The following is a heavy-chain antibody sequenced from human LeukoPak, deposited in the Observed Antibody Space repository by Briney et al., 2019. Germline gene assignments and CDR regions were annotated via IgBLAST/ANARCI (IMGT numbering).Heavy chain of an antibody. CDR1: GGSISSSRYY. CDR3: ARGSLLYST. J-gene: IGHJ4*02. D-gene: IGHD2-15*01. CDR2: IYYSGST. Sequence: SETLSLTCTVSGGSISSSRYYWGWIRQPPGKGLEWIGSIYYSGSTYYNPSLKSRVTISVDTSKNQFSLKLSSVTAADTAVYYCARGSLLYSTWGQGTLVTVSS. V-gene: IGHV4-39*07.